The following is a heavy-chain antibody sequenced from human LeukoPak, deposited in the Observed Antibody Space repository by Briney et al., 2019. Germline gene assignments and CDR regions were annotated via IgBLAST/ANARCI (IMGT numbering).Heavy chain of an antibody. V-gene: IGHV1-46*01. CDR2: INPSGGST. CDR3: AREGAGYSYGPPFDY. D-gene: IGHD5-18*01. CDR1: GYTFTSYY. Sequence: ASVKVSCKASGYTFTSYYMHWVRQAPGQGLEWMGIINPSGGSTSYAQKFQGRVTMTRDTSTSTVYMELSRLRSDDTAVYYCAREGAGYSYGPPFDYWGQGTLVTVSS. J-gene: IGHJ4*02.